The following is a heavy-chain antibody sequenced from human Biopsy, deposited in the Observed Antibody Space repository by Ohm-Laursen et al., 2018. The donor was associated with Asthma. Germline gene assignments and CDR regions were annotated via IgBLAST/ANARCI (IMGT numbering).Heavy chain of an antibody. CDR2: ISVYNGNT. CDR3: ARAVDYSHYYGIDV. CDR1: GYTFNSAG. Sequence: ASVKVSCKTSGYTFNSAGITWVRQAPGQGLEWMGWISVYNGNTKVAQKLQDRVTMITGISTSTAYMELRSLRSDDTAVYFCARAVDYSHYYGIDVWGQGTTVTVS. V-gene: IGHV1-18*01. D-gene: IGHD3-10*01. J-gene: IGHJ6*02.